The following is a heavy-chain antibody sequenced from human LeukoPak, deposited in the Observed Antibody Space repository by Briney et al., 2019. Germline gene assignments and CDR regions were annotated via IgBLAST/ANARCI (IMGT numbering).Heavy chain of an antibody. Sequence: GGSLRLSCAASGFTVSSYEMNWVRQAPGKGLEWVSYISSSGSTIYYADSVKGRFTISRDSAKNSLYLQMSSLRAEDTAAYYCARESSGNYYVGFDYWGQGTLVTVSS. CDR2: ISSSGSTI. D-gene: IGHD1-26*01. V-gene: IGHV3-48*03. J-gene: IGHJ4*02. CDR1: GFTVSSYE. CDR3: ARESSGNYYVGFDY.